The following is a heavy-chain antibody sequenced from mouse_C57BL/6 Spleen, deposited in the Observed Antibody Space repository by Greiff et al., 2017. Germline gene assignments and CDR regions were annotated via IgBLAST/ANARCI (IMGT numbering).Heavy chain of an antibody. V-gene: IGHV7-3*01. CDR3: ARYDGSSSYFDY. Sequence: EVQVVESGGGLVQPGGSLSLSCAASGFTFTDYYMSWVRQPPGKALEWLGFIRNKANGYTTEYSASVKGRFTISRDNSQSILYLQMNALRAEDSATYYCARYDGSSSYFDYWGQGTTLTVSS. CDR1: GFTFTDYY. D-gene: IGHD1-1*01. J-gene: IGHJ2*01. CDR2: IRNKANGYTT.